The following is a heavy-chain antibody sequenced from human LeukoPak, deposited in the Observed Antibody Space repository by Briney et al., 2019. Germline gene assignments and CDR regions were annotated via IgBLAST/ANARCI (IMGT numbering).Heavy chain of an antibody. CDR1: GGSISGYY. CDR3: ARHWSHSVAQFGRYYWFDP. J-gene: IGHJ5*02. CDR2: VDTSGRT. D-gene: IGHD2-15*01. Sequence: SETLSLTCTVSGGSISGYYWSWIRQPAGKGLEWIGHVDTSGRTNYNSSLMSRVTMSVDTSKNHFSLRLTSVTAVDTPVYDGARHWSHSVAQFGRYYWFDPWGQGTLVTVSS. V-gene: IGHV4-4*07.